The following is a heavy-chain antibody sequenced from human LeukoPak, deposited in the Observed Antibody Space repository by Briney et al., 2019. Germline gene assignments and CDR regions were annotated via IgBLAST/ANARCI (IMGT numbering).Heavy chain of an antibody. D-gene: IGHD1-1*01. CDR2: IIPILGIA. CDR1: GGTFSSYA. V-gene: IGHV1-69*04. Sequence: SVKVSCKASGGTFSSYAISWVRQAPGQGLEWMGRIIPILGIANYAQKFQGRVTITADKSTSTAYMELSSLRSEGTAVYYCARDREGATGNGWFDPWGQGTLVTVSS. J-gene: IGHJ5*02. CDR3: ARDREGATGNGWFDP.